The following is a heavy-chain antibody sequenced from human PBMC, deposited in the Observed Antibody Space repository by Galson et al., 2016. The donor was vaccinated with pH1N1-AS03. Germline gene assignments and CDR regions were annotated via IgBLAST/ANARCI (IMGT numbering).Heavy chain of an antibody. CDR3: AKEGSPALLFYYAMDV. Sequence: SLRLSCAASGFTFSNCGMSWVRQAPGKGLEWVAGISGSGEGTYYLDSVKGRFTISRDNSKNTVYLQMNSLRVEDTAVYYCAKEGSPALLFYYAMDVWGHGTTVTVS. V-gene: IGHV3-23*01. CDR2: ISGSGEGT. D-gene: IGHD2-2*01. J-gene: IGHJ6*02. CDR1: GFTFSNCG.